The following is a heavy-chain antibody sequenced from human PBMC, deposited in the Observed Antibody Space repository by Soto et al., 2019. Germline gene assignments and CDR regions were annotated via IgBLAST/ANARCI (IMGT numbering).Heavy chain of an antibody. CDR3: ARGAARHPSLDY. Sequence: PAETLSLTCAVYGGSFSCYYWSWICQPPGKGLEWIGEINHSGSTNYNPSLKSRVTISVDTSKNQFSLKLSSVTAADTAVYYCARGAARHPSLDYWGQGTLVTVSS. CDR2: INHSGST. D-gene: IGHD6-6*01. CDR1: GGSFSCYY. J-gene: IGHJ4*02. V-gene: IGHV4-34*01.